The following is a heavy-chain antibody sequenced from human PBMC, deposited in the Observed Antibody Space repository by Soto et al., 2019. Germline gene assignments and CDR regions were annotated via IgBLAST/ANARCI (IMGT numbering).Heavy chain of an antibody. Sequence: SETPSLTCFVSGGYVTSYDCSWIRYFSGKGLEWIAYTSYTGNTNYNPSLQSGVTISLDTSKNQLTLKLTCMTSADTAVYYCARYMHSGFTHYFDPRGQGTLVTVSS. CDR3: ARYMHSGFTHYFDP. D-gene: IGHD3-10*01. CDR2: TSYTGNT. J-gene: IGHJ5*02. CDR1: GGYVTSYD. V-gene: IGHV4-59*02.